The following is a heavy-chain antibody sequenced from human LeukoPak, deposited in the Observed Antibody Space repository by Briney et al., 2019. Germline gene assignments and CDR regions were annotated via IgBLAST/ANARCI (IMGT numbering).Heavy chain of an antibody. CDR3: ARDTYSYGSYFDY. J-gene: IGHJ4*02. V-gene: IGHV4-4*07. D-gene: IGHD5-18*01. Sequence: SETLSLTCAVYGGSFSGYYWSWIRQPAGKGLEWIGRINTSGSTNYNPSLKSRVTMSVDTSKNHFSLKLTSVTAADTAVYYCARDTYSYGSYFDYWGQGTLVTVSS. CDR1: GGSFSGYY. CDR2: INTSGST.